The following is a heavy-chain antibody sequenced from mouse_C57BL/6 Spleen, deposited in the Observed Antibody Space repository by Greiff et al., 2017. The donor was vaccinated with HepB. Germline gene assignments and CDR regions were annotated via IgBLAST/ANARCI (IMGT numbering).Heavy chain of an antibody. CDR2: ISDGGSYT. Sequence: EVQGVESGGGLVKPGGSLKLSCAASGFTFSSYAMSWVRQTPEKRLEWVATISDGGSYTYYPDNVKGRFTISRDNAKNNLYLQMSHLKSEDTAMYYFASCGYGNYVGWYFDVWGTGTTVTVSS. J-gene: IGHJ1*03. V-gene: IGHV5-4*01. D-gene: IGHD2-1*01. CDR3: ASCGYGNYVGWYFDV. CDR1: GFTFSSYA.